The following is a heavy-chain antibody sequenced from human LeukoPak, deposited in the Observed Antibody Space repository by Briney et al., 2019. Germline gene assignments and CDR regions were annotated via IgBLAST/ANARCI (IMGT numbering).Heavy chain of an antibody. J-gene: IGHJ1*01. Sequence: SQTLSLTCTVSGGSISGGDYYWSWIRQPPGKGLEWIGYIYYSGSAYYNPSLKSRVAISVDTSKNQFSLKLSSVTAADTAVYYCARAAAAAPAEYFQHWGQGTLVTVSS. CDR1: GGSISGGDYY. CDR3: ARAAAAAPAEYFQH. D-gene: IGHD6-13*01. V-gene: IGHV4-30-4*08. CDR2: IYYSGSA.